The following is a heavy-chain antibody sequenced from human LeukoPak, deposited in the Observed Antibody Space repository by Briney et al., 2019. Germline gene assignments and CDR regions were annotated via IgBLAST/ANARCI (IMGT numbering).Heavy chain of an antibody. CDR3: ARVVTLGYCSSTSCPYYFDY. J-gene: IGHJ4*02. D-gene: IGHD2-2*03. V-gene: IGHV4-59*12. CDR1: GGSINSYY. CDR2: IHYSGST. Sequence: SETLSLTCTVSGGSINSYYWSWIRQPPGRGLEWVGSIHYSGSTSYNPSLRSRVTISVDKSKNQFSLKLSSVTAADTAVYYCARVVTLGYCSSTSCPYYFDYWGQGTLVTVSS.